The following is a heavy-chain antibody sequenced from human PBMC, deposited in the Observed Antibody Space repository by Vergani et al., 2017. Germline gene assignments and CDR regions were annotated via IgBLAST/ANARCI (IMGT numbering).Heavy chain of an antibody. CDR1: GFSVSSNY. CDR2: IYSGGTT. V-gene: IGHV3-66*01. D-gene: IGHD1-26*01. J-gene: IGHJ4*02. Sequence: EVQLVESGGGLVQPGGSLRLSCAASGFSVSSNYMTWVRQAPGKGLEWVSVIYSGGTTNHADSVKGRFTISRDNSKNTLYLQMNSLRAEDTAVYYCAREVVGAYYFDYWGQGTLVTVSS. CDR3: AREVVGAYYFDY.